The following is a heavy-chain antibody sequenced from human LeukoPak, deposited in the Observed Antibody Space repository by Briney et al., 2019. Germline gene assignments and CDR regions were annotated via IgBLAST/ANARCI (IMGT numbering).Heavy chain of an antibody. D-gene: IGHD3-10*02. CDR1: GFTFSSYW. J-gene: IGHJ4*02. Sequence: PGGSLRLSCGASGFTFSSYWMSWVRQAPCKGLEWVAVVLSDGANTFYADSVKGRFTVSRDNSKNTLFLQMNDLRIDDTAVYHCAREMFGELRRGYFDHWGQGTLVTVS. CDR3: AREMFGELRRGYFDH. CDR2: VLSDGANT. V-gene: IGHV3-30*14.